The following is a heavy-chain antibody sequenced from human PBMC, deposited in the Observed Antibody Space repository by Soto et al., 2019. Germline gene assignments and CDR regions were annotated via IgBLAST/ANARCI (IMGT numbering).Heavy chain of an antibody. V-gene: IGHV3-48*01. Sequence: GGSLRLSCAASGFTFSSYSMNWVRQAPGKGLEWVSYISSSSSTIYYADSVKGRFTISRDNAKNSLYLQMNSLRAEDTAVYYCARDLCSSTSCQPGYWGQGTLVTVSS. J-gene: IGHJ4*02. CDR2: ISSSSSTI. CDR1: GFTFSSYS. CDR3: ARDLCSSTSCQPGY. D-gene: IGHD2-2*01.